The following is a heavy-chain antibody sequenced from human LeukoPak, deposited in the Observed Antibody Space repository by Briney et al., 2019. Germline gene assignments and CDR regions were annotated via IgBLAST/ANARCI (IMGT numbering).Heavy chain of an antibody. D-gene: IGHD3-9*01. CDR3: AKWGDYDVLTGYYVPDY. J-gene: IGHJ4*02. CDR1: GFTFSNYA. V-gene: IGHV3-23*01. Sequence: GGSLRLSCAASGFTFSNYAMSWVRQAPGKVLEWVSAILGSGGSTYYADSVKGRFTVSRDNSKSTLYLQMNSLRAEDTALYYCAKWGDYDVLTGYYVPDYWGQGTLVTVSS. CDR2: ILGSGGST.